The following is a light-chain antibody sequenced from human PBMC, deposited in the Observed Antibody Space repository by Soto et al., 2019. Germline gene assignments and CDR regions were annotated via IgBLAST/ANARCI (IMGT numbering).Light chain of an antibody. V-gene: IGKV3-20*01. J-gene: IGKJ5*01. CDR3: QQYGSSPIT. Sequence: EIVLTQSPATLSLSPGERATLSCRASQSVSSYLAWYQQRPGQAPRLLLYDASSRATGIPDRFSGSGSGTDFTLTISRLEPEDFAVYYCQQYGSSPITFGQGTRLEI. CDR1: QSVSSY. CDR2: DAS.